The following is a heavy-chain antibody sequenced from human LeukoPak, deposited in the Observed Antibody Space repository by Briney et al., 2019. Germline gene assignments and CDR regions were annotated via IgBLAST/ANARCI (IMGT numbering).Heavy chain of an antibody. J-gene: IGHJ3*02. CDR3: AKDPHSSSWYGAFDI. CDR2: ISYDGSNK. Sequence: GGSLRLSCAASGFTFSSYGMQGVRQAPGEGVEWVAVISYDGSNKYYADSVKGRFTISRDNSKNTLYLQMNSLRAEDTAVYYCAKDPHSSSWYGAFDIWGQGTMVTVSS. V-gene: IGHV3-30*18. CDR1: GFTFSSYG. D-gene: IGHD6-13*01.